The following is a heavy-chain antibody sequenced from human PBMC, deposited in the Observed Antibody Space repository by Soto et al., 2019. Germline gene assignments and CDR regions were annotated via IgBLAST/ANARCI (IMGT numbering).Heavy chain of an antibody. D-gene: IGHD3-3*01. CDR3: ARVFWSGYNYNWFDP. V-gene: IGHV1-18*01. Sequence: ASVKVSCKASGYTFTSYGISWVRQAPGQGLEWMGWISAYNGNTNYAQKLQGRVTMTTDTSTSAAYMELRSLRSDDTAVYYCARVFWSGYNYNWFDPWGQGTLVTVSS. CDR1: GYTFTSYG. J-gene: IGHJ5*02. CDR2: ISAYNGNT.